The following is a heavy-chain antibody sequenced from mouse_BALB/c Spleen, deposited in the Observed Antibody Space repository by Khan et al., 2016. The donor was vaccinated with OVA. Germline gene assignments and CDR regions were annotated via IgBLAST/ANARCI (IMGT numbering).Heavy chain of an antibody. CDR2: ISYSGVT. Sequence: EVQLQESGPGLVKPSQSLSLTCTVTGYSITSGYAWNWIRQFPGNKLEWMGYISYSGVTSYTPSLKSRISITRDTSKNQFFLQLNSVTTEDTATDYGARGNYSRYYFDYWGQGTTLTVSS. CDR3: ARGNYSRYYFDY. CDR1: GYSITSGYA. J-gene: IGHJ2*01. V-gene: IGHV3-2*02. D-gene: IGHD1-1*01.